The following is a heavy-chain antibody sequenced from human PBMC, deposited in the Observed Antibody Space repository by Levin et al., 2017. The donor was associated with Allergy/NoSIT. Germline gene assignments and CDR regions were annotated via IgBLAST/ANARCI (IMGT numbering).Heavy chain of an antibody. CDR1: GFTFSSXF. J-gene: IGHJ4*02. CDR2: IWYDGSNK. CDR3: ARAYSSGSPFDY. Sequence: PGGSLRLSCAASGFTFSSXFMHXXXXXXXKGLEWVAVIWYDGSNKYYADSVKGRFTISRDNSKNTLYLQMNSLRAEDAAVYYCARAYSSGSPFDYWGQGTLVTVSS. D-gene: IGHD6-19*01. V-gene: IGHV3-33*08.